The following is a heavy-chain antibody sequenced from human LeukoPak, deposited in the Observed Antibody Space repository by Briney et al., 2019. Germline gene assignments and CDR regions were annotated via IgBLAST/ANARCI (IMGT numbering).Heavy chain of an antibody. CDR2: ISSSSSYI. CDR1: GFTFSSYS. CDR3: ARGALPATAMGGIYDY. D-gene: IGHD3-16*01. Sequence: TGGSLRLSCAASGFTFSSYSMNWVRQAPGKGLEWVSSISSSSSYIYYADSVKGRFTISRDNAKNSLYLQMNSLRAEDTAVYYCARGALPATAMGGIYDYWGQGTLVTVSS. V-gene: IGHV3-21*01. J-gene: IGHJ4*02.